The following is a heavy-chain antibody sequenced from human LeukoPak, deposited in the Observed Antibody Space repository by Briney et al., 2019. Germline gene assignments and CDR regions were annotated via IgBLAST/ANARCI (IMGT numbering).Heavy chain of an antibody. CDR3: ARAGVVPAAINRAFDI. CDR1: GGSIISGDYY. V-gene: IGHV4-30-4*08. CDR2: IYHNGDT. J-gene: IGHJ3*02. Sequence: SETLSLTCIVSGGSIISGDYYWSWIRQPPGKGLEWIGYIYHNGDTYYNPSLKSRVSIPVDTSKNQFSLKLSSVTAADTAVYYCARAGVVPAAINRAFDIWGQGSVATVSS. D-gene: IGHD2-2*02.